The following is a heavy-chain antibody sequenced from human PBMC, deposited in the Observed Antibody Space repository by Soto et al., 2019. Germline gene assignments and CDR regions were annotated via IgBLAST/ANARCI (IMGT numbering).Heavy chain of an antibody. Sequence: EVQLVESGGGLVRPGGSLRLSCAASGFTFSNYWMHWVRQAPGKGLVWLSRINGDRVTATYADSVKGRFTISRDNAKNTLSLHMNSLRADDTAVYFCARFRNSWYFDYWGQGALVIVSS. CDR2: INGDRVTA. V-gene: IGHV3-74*01. CDR3: ARFRNSWYFDY. CDR1: GFTFSNYW. J-gene: IGHJ4*02. D-gene: IGHD6-13*01.